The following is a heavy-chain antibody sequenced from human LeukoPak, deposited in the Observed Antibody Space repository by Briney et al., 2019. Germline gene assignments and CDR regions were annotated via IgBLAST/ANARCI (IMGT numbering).Heavy chain of an antibody. J-gene: IGHJ6*03. Sequence: PGGSLRLSCAASGFTFDDYAMHWVRQAPGKGLEWVSGISWNSGSIGYADSVKGRFTISRDNAKNSLYLQMNSLRAEDTALYYCAKDKSPGYYYMDVWGKGTTVTISS. CDR3: AKDKSPGYYYMDV. CDR2: ISWNSGSI. CDR1: GFTFDDYA. V-gene: IGHV3-9*01. D-gene: IGHD1-14*01.